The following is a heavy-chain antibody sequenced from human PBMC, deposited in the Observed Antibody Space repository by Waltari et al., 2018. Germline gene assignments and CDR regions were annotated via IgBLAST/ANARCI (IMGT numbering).Heavy chain of an antibody. CDR1: GFPFSSYA. CDR3: AKDKSNGQSNWGYFDL. D-gene: IGHD7-27*01. CDR2: ISGSGVST. Sequence: EVQLLESGGGLVQPGGSLRLSCAASGFPFSSYAMSWVRQAPGKGLEWVSAISGSGVSTYYAASVKGRFTISRANSKNTLYLQMNSLRAEDTAVYYCAKDKSNGQSNWGYFDLWGRGTLVTVSS. J-gene: IGHJ2*01. V-gene: IGHV3-23*01.